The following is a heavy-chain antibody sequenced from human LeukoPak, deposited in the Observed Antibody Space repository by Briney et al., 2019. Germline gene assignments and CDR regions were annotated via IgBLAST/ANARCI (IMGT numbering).Heavy chain of an antibody. CDR3: ARDVATISNWFDP. CDR2: IYHSGRT. Sequence: SETLSLTCTVSGYSISSGYYWGWIRQPPGKGLEWIGSIYHSGRTYYNPSLKSRVTISVDTSKNQFSLNLSSVTAADTAVYYCARDVATISNWFDPWGQGTLVTVSS. J-gene: IGHJ5*02. D-gene: IGHD5-24*01. CDR1: GYSISSGYY. V-gene: IGHV4-38-2*02.